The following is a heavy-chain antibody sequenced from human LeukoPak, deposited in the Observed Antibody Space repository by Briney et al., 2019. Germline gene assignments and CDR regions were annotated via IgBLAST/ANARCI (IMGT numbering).Heavy chain of an antibody. CDR2: IKKDGSDK. CDR3: VQYGWGSS. Sequence: GGSLRLSCAASGFSFSDYWMTWVRQAPGKGLEWVANIKKDGSDKYYVDSVKGRFTVSRENAKNSLYLQMNSLRAEDTAVYYCVQYGWGSSWGQGTLVTVSS. CDR1: GFSFSDYW. V-gene: IGHV3-7*01. J-gene: IGHJ4*02. D-gene: IGHD3-10*01.